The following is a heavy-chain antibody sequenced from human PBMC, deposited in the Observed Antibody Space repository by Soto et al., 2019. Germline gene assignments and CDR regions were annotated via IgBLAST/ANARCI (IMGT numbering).Heavy chain of an antibody. CDR3: GTGLPLSGNFWNGYYYFDS. CDR2: INHSGGT. Sequence: SETLSLTCAVSGGSFSGYYWSWIRQSPGKGLEWIGDINHSGGTNYNPSLKSRVIISGDTSRRQFSLRLSSGNAADTAVYYGGTGLPLSGNFWNGYYYFDSWGRGTLVTVSS. V-gene: IGHV4-34*01. D-gene: IGHD3-3*01. J-gene: IGHJ4*02. CDR1: GGSFSGYY.